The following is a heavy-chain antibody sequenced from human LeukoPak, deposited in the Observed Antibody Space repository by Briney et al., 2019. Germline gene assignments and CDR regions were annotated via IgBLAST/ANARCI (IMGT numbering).Heavy chain of an antibody. V-gene: IGHV3-23*01. Sequence: GGSLRLSCAASGFTFSSYAMSWVRQAPGKGLEWVSAISGSGGSTYYADSVKGRFTFSRDNSKNTLYLQMNSLRAEDTAVYYCAKGRANWDRYYFDYWGQGTLVTVSS. CDR2: ISGSGGST. CDR3: AKGRANWDRYYFDY. J-gene: IGHJ4*02. D-gene: IGHD7-27*01. CDR1: GFTFSSYA.